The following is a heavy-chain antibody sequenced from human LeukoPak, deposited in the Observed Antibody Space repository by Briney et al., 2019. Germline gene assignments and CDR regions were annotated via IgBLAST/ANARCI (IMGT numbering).Heavy chain of an antibody. CDR2: INPSGGST. J-gene: IGHJ4*02. CDR1: GYTITSYY. D-gene: IGHD2-2*01. Sequence: ASVKVSCKTSGYTITSYYMHWVRQAPGQGLEWMGIINPSGGSTSYTQKFQGRVTMTRDTSTSTVYMELSSLRSEDTAVYYCARDGKVVVPAAPDYWGQGTLVTVSS. V-gene: IGHV1-46*01. CDR3: ARDGKVVVPAAPDY.